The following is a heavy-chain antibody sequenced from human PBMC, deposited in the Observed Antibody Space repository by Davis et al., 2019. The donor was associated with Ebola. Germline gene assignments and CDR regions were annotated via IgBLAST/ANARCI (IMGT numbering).Heavy chain of an antibody. CDR3: ARGHNYAHDY. J-gene: IGHJ4*02. Sequence: ASVKVSCKTSGYTFTTYDINWVRQATGQGLEWMGWMNPRSGNTGYAQKFQGRVTMTRDTSISTVYMELSSLRYDNTADYYCARGHNYAHDYWGQGTLVTVSS. CDR1: GYTFTTYD. CDR2: MNPRSGNT. D-gene: IGHD4-11*01. V-gene: IGHV1-8*01.